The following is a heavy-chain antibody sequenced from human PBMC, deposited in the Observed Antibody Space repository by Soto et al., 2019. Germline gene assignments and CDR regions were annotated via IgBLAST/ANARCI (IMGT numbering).Heavy chain of an antibody. V-gene: IGHV2-5*01. J-gene: IGHJ5*02. CDR1: GFSLSTSGVG. Sequence: SGPTLVNPTQTPTLTCTFSGFSLSTSGVGVGWIRQPPGKALEWLALIYWNDDKRYSPSLKSRLTITKDTSKNQVVLTMTNMDPVDTATYYCAHTVVAATVWSSNWFDPWGQGTLVTVSS. D-gene: IGHD2-15*01. CDR2: IYWNDDK. CDR3: AHTVVAATVWSSNWFDP.